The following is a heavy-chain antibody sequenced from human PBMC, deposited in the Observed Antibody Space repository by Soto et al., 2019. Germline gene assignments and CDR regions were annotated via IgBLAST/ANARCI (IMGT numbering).Heavy chain of an antibody. CDR2: INAGNGNT. J-gene: IGHJ4*02. CDR3: ARERGDIVVVPAAKNFDY. D-gene: IGHD2-2*01. CDR1: GYTFTSYA. Sequence: QVQLVQSGAEVKKPGASVKVSCKASGYTFTSYAMHWVRQAPGQRLEWMGWINAGNGNTKYSQKFQGRVTITRDTSASTAYMELSSLRSEDTAVYYCARERGDIVVVPAAKNFDYWGQGTLVTVSS. V-gene: IGHV1-3*01.